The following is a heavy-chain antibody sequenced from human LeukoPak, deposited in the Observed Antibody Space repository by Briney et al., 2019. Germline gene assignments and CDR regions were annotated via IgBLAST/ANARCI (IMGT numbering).Heavy chain of an antibody. CDR2: IIPILGIA. CDR1: GGTLSSYT. V-gene: IGHV1-69*04. CDR3: AREGEDIVVVPAASDWFDP. D-gene: IGHD2-2*01. Sequence: ASVKVSCKASGGTLSSYTISWVRQAPGQGLEWMGRIIPILGIANYAQKFQGRVTITADKSTSTAYMELSSLRSEDTAVYYCAREGEDIVVVPAASDWFDPWGQGTLVTVSS. J-gene: IGHJ5*02.